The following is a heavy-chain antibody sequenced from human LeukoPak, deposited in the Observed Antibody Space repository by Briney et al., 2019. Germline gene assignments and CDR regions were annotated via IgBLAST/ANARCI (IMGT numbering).Heavy chain of an antibody. V-gene: IGHV3-30*03. CDR3: ATLEEDY. D-gene: IGHD3-3*01. CDR2: ISYEGSKK. CDR1: PFTFSRYA. J-gene: IGHJ4*02. Sequence: PGGSLRLSCAPSPFTFSRYAMHWVRQAPGKGLEWVAVISYEGSKKCYADSVKGRFTMSRDNSKNTLYLQMNSLGAEDTAVYYCATLEEDYWGQGTLVTVSS.